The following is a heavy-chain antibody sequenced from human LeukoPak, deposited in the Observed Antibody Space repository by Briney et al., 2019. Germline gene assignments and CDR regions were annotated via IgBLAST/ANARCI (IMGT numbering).Heavy chain of an antibody. J-gene: IGHJ5*02. CDR1: GYTFTSYY. Sequence: ASVEVSCKASGYTFTSYYMHWVRQAPGQGLEWMGIINPSGGSTSYAQKFQGRVTMTRDMSTSTVYMELSSLRSEDTAVYYCARDKGSYYAINWFDPWGQGTLVTVSS. CDR2: INPSGGST. V-gene: IGHV1-46*01. D-gene: IGHD2-8*01. CDR3: ARDKGSYYAINWFDP.